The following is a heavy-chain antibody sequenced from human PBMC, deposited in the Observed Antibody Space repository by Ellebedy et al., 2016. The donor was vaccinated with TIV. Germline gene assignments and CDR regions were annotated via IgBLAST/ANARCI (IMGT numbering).Heavy chain of an antibody. CDR2: ISHTGTRT. D-gene: IGHD1-26*01. CDR3: AKDMVFGDGKWEIDV. CDR1: GFTFTSFA. V-gene: IGHV3-23*01. J-gene: IGHJ6*02. Sequence: PGGSLRLSCAASGFTFTSFAMSWVRQVPGKGLEWVSTISHTGTRTYYADSVEGRFTISRDTSKKTQYLQMNSLRAEDTAVYYCAKDMVFGDGKWEIDVWGQGTTVTVSS.